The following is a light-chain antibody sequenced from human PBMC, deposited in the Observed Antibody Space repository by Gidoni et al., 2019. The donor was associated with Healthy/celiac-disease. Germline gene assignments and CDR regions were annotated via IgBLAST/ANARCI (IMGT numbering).Light chain of an antibody. Sequence: QSALTQPASVSGSPGQSITISCTGTISDVGSYNYVPGYQQHTGKAPKLMIYDVSNRPSGVSNRFSGSKSGNTASLTISGLQAEDEADYYCSSNTSSSTLFGTGTKVTVL. CDR2: DVS. J-gene: IGLJ1*01. V-gene: IGLV2-14*01. CDR3: SSNTSSSTL. CDR1: ISDVGSYNY.